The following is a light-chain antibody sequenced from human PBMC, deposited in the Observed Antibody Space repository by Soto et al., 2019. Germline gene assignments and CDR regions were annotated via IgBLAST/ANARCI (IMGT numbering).Light chain of an antibody. Sequence: QSVLTQPPSVSASPGQKVIISCSGTSSNIGNNYVSWYQHLPGTAPQLLIYDNNKRPSEIPDLFSGSKSVTSATLGITGLQTGDEADYYCGTWDASLSAVLFGGGTQLTVL. J-gene: IGLJ2*01. CDR1: SSNIGNNY. CDR2: DNN. CDR3: GTWDASLSAVL. V-gene: IGLV1-51*01.